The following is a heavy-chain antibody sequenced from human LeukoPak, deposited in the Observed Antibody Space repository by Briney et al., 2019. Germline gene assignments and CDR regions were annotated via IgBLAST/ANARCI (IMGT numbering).Heavy chain of an antibody. CDR2: IYSGGTT. J-gene: IGHJ4*02. CDR1: GFTVSSNY. V-gene: IGHV3-66*02. D-gene: IGHD5-24*01. CDR3: ARDVEMDY. Sequence: GGSLRLSCAASGFTVSSNYMSWVRQAPGKGLEWVSVIYSGGTTCYADSVEGRFTISRDNSKNTLYLQMNSLRAEDTAVYYCARDVEMDYWGQGALVTVSS.